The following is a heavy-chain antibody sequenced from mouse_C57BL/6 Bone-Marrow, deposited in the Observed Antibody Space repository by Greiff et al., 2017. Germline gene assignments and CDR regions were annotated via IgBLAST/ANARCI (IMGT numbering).Heavy chain of an antibody. V-gene: IGHV14-4*01. CDR3: TTHYGSSYYCDY. CDR2: IVPENGDT. Sequence: EVQVVESGAELVRPGASVKLSCTAPGFNIKDDYMHWVKQRPEQGLEWIGWIVPENGDTEYASKFLGKATITAVTSYNTAYLQLSSLTSEDTAVYYCTTHYGSSYYCDYWGQGTTLTVSS. J-gene: IGHJ2*01. CDR1: GFNIKDDY. D-gene: IGHD1-1*01.